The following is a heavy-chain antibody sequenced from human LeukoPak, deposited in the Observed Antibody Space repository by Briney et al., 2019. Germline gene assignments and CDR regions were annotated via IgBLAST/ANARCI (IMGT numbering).Heavy chain of an antibody. J-gene: IGHJ4*02. V-gene: IGHV1-2*02. CDR2: INPNSGGT. D-gene: IGHD3-22*01. CDR1: GYTFTGYY. Sequence: WASVKVSCKASGYTFTGYYMHWVRQAPGQGLEWMGWINPNSGGTNYAQKFQGRVTMTRDTSISTAYMELSRLRSDDTAVYYCARAQSLTYYYDSSGYFPDYWGQGTLVTVSS. CDR3: ARAQSLTYYYDSSGYFPDY.